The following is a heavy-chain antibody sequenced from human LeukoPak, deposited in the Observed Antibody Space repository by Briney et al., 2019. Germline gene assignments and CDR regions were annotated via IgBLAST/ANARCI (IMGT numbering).Heavy chain of an antibody. J-gene: IGHJ4*02. CDR1: GDSVSSNSVT. D-gene: IGHD3-22*01. V-gene: IGHV6-1*01. CDR3: ASEGSYDSSGYFHY. CDR2: TYYRSTWYN. Sequence: SQTLSLTCAISGDSVSSNSVTWNWIRQSPSRGLEWLGRTYYRSTWYNDSAVSVRGRITVNPDTSKNQFSLHLNSVTPEDTAVYYCASEGSYDSSGYFHYWGQGTLVTVSS.